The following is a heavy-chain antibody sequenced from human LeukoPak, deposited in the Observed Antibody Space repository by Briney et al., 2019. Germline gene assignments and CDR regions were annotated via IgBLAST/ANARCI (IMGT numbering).Heavy chain of an antibody. CDR3: ASIRVDTAGEGYDY. J-gene: IGHJ4*02. Sequence: PSETLSLTCTVSGYSISSGYYWGWIRQPPGKGLEWIGSIYHSGSTYYNPSLKSRVTISVDTSKNQFSLKLSSVTAADTAVYYCASIRVDTAGEGYDYWGQGTLVTVSS. CDR1: GYSISSGYY. V-gene: IGHV4-38-2*02. D-gene: IGHD5-18*01. CDR2: IYHSGST.